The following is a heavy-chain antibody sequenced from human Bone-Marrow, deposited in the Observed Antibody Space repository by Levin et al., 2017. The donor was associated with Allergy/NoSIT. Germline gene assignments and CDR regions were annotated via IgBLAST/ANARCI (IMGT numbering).Heavy chain of an antibody. CDR3: ARVGPLPEDAFDM. J-gene: IGHJ3*02. Sequence: WASVKVSCKASGYSFTGYYMHWVRQAPGQRPEWMGRISPYSGVTDYAPKFQGRVTMTRDTSIDTAYMELSWLRSDDTAIYYCARVGPLPEDAFDMWGQGTMVTVSS. D-gene: IGHD2-2*01. CDR1: GYSFTGYY. V-gene: IGHV1-2*06. CDR2: ISPYSGVT.